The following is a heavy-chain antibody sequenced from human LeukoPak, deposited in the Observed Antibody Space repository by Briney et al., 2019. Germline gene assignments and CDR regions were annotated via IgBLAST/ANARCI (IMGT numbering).Heavy chain of an antibody. CDR2: IYYSGST. J-gene: IGHJ4*02. CDR3: ARTPSLDY. CDR1: GGSISSSSYY. Sequence: KASETLSLTCTVSGGSISSSSYYWGWIRQPPGKGLEWIGSIYYSGSTYYNPSLKSRVTISVDTSKNQFSLKLSSVTAADTAVYYCARTPSLDYWGQGTLVTVSS. V-gene: IGHV4-39*01.